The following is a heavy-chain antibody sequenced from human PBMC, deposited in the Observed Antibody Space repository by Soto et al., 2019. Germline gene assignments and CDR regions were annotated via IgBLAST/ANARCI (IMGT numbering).Heavy chain of an antibody. CDR3: ARDPYHVLMVNAPNLYGMDV. V-gene: IGHV1-18*01. Sequence: ASVKVSCKASGYTFNTYDISWVRQAPGKGLEWMGRISTYNGNTNYPQSLQGRLTLTTDTSTTTAYMELRSLRSDDTAVYYCARDPYHVLMVNAPNLYGMDVWGQGTTVTVSS. CDR1: GYTFNTYD. CDR2: ISTYNGNT. J-gene: IGHJ6*02. D-gene: IGHD2-8*01.